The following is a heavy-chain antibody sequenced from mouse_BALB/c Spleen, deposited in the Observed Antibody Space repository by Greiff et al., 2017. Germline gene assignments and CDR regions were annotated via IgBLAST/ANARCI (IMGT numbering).Heavy chain of an antibody. CDR3: ARGGYYGSTDY. D-gene: IGHD1-1*01. CDR2: ISSGGST. J-gene: IGHJ2*01. Sequence: EVHLVESGGGLVKPGGSLKLSCAASGFTFSSYAMSWVRQTPEKRLEWVASISSGGSTYYPDSVKSRFTISRDYARNILYLQMSRLRSEDTAMYYCARGGYYGSTDYWGQGTTLTVSS. CDR1: GFTFSSYA. V-gene: IGHV5-6-5*01.